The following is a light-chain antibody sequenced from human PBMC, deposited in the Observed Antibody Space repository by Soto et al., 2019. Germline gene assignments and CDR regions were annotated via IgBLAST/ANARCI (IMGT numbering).Light chain of an antibody. J-gene: IGLJ3*02. CDR3: QTFDSSLTISWV. CDR1: SSNIGRGYD. V-gene: IGLV1-40*01. Sequence: QSVLTQPPSVSGAPGQRVTISCTGSSSNIGRGYDVHWYQQVPGSAPRLLLSGDNTRPSGVPDRFSGSRSGTSASLAITGLQAEDEAEYYCQTFDSSLTISWVFGGGTKLTVL. CDR2: GDN.